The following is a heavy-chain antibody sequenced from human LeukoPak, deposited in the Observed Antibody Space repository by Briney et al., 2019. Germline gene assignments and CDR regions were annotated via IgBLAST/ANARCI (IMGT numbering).Heavy chain of an antibody. CDR2: ISGYNGNT. J-gene: IGHJ4*02. Sequence: GVSVKVPYKASGYSFSSYGITWVRQAPGQGLEWMGWISGYNGNTKYAQKFQGRVTMTTDTSTSKTYMDLRSLRIDDTAVYYCARGGSYNPADDWGQRRLVTVSS. D-gene: IGHD1-26*01. CDR1: GYSFSSYG. CDR3: ARGGSYNPADD. V-gene: IGHV1-18*01.